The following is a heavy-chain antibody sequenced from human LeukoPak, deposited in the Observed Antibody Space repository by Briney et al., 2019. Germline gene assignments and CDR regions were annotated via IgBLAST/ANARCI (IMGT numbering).Heavy chain of an antibody. CDR3: ARGDSSGWYLDY. V-gene: IGHV1-8*01. J-gene: IGHJ4*02. Sequence: ASVKVSCKASGYTITSYDINWVRQATGQGLEWMGWMNPNSGNTGYAQKFQGRVTMTRNTSISTAYMELSSLRSEDTAVYYCARGDSSGWYLDYWGQGTLVTVSS. D-gene: IGHD6-19*01. CDR2: MNPNSGNT. CDR1: GYTITSYD.